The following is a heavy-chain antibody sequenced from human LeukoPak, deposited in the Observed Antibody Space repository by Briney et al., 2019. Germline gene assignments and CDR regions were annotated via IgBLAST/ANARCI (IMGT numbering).Heavy chain of an antibody. J-gene: IGHJ4*02. V-gene: IGHV3-30*19. CDR1: GFTFSSYG. D-gene: IGHD1-26*01. CDR2: ISYDGSNK. CDR3: ARDPVVGATAESFDY. Sequence: GGSLRLSCVASGFTFSSYGMHWVRQAPGKGLEWVVVISYDGSNKYYADSVKGRFTISRDNSKNTLYLQMNSLRAEDTAVYYCARDPVVGATAESFDYWGQGTLVTVSS.